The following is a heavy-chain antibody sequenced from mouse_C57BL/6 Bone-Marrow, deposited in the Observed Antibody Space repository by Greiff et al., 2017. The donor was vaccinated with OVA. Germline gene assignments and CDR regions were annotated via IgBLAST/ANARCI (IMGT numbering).Heavy chain of an antibody. J-gene: IGHJ3*01. CDR3: ARVTGSWFAD. CDR2: IDPSDSYT. CDR1: GYTFTSYW. V-gene: IGHV1-69*01. Sequence: QVQLQQSGAELVMPGASVKLSCKASGYTFTSYWMHWVKQRPGQGLEWIGEIDPSDSYTNYNQKFKGKSTLTVDKSSSTAYMQLSSLTSEDSAVYYCARVTGSWFADWGQGTLVTVSA.